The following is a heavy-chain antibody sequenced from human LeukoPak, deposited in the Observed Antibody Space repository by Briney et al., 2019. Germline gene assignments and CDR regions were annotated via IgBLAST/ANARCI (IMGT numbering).Heavy chain of an antibody. D-gene: IGHD4-23*01. CDR1: GGSISSYY. CDR2: INHSGST. V-gene: IGHV4-34*01. J-gene: IGHJ4*02. CDR3: ARAQIYYGGTSQGDY. Sequence: SETLSLTCTVSGGSISSYYWSWIRQPPGKGLEWIGEINHSGSTNYNPSLKSRVTISVDTSKNQFSLKLSSVTAADTAVYYCARAQIYYGGTSQGDYWGQGTLVTVSS.